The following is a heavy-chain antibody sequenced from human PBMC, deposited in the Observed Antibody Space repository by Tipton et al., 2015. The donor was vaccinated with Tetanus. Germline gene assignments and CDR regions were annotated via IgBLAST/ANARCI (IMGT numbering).Heavy chain of an antibody. J-gene: IGHJ4*02. CDR1: SASISSSDYY. V-gene: IGHV4-39*01. D-gene: IGHD3-10*01. CDR2: VYYDGSA. Sequence: TLSLTCTVSSASISSSDYYWGWIRQPPGKGLEWIGSVYYDGSAYRNPSLESRITISVDTSKNQFSLKLNSVSAADTGVYYCVRLGRTALINLPEDRSDYWGPGVLVSVSS. CDR3: VRLGRTALINLPEDRSDY.